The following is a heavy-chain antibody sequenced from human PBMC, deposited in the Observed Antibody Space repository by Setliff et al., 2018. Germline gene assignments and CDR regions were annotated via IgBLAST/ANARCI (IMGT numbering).Heavy chain of an antibody. CDR2: ILYSGGA. J-gene: IGHJ3*01. CDR1: GGSISSSLYY. CDR3: ATSYLTLEPAFDV. Sequence: SETLSLTCTVSGGSISSSLYYWAFIRQPPGKGLEWIGSILYSGGAHSNPSLNSRVSISVDTSKNQFSLRLRSVTAADTAFYYCATSYLTLEPAFDVWGQGTMVTVSS. V-gene: IGHV4-39*07. D-gene: IGHD1-1*01.